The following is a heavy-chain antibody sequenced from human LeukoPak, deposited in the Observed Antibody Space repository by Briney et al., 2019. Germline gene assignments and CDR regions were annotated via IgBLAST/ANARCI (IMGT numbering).Heavy chain of an antibody. CDR2: IYYSGST. D-gene: IGHD6-13*01. J-gene: IGHJ4*02. V-gene: IGHV4-59*01. CDR1: GGSISSYY. Sequence: SETLSLTCTVSGGSISSYYWSWIRQPPGKGLEWIGYIYYSGSTNYNPSLKSRVTISVDTSKNQFSLKLSSVTAADTAVYYCARIAAAGRPFDYWGRGTLVTVSS. CDR3: ARIAAAGRPFDY.